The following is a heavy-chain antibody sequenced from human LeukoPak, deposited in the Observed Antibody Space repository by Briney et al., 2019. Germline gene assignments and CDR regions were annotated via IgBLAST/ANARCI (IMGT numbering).Heavy chain of an antibody. Sequence: SETLSLTCLVSGRSISSYYWSWIRQLPGKGLEWIGYIYYSGSTNYNPSLKSRVTISVDTSKNQFSLKLSSVTAADTAVYYCARTRGYCSGGSCPYTPDYWGQGTLVTVSS. D-gene: IGHD2-15*01. CDR3: ARTRGYCSGGSCPYTPDY. CDR2: IYYSGST. V-gene: IGHV4-59*08. J-gene: IGHJ4*02. CDR1: GRSISSYY.